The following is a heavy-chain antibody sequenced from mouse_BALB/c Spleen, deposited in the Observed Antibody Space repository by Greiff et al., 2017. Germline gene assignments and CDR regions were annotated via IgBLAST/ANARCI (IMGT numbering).Heavy chain of an antibody. CDR3: ARKDTTVVATSFDY. V-gene: IGHV5-6-5*01. Sequence: EVKLVESGGGLVQPGGSLKLSCAASGFTFSSYAMSWVRQTPEKRLEWVASISSGGSTYYPDSVKGRFTISRDNARNILYLQMSSLRSEDTAMYYCARKDTTVVATSFDYWGQGTTLTVSS. D-gene: IGHD1-1*01. CDR2: ISSGGST. J-gene: IGHJ2*01. CDR1: GFTFSSYA.